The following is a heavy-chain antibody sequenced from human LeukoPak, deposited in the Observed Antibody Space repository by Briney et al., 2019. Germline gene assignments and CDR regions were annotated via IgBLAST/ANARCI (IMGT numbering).Heavy chain of an antibody. CDR3: ARVVVVPVAILRAFDI. Sequence: SETLSLTCTVSGGSISSGGYYWSWIRQHPGKGLEWIGYIYYSGSTYYNPSLKSRVTISVDTSKNQFSLKLSSVTAADTAVYYCARVVVVPVAILRAFDIWGQGTMVTVSS. CDR2: IYYSGST. D-gene: IGHD2-2*02. J-gene: IGHJ3*02. CDR1: GGSISSGGYY. V-gene: IGHV4-31*03.